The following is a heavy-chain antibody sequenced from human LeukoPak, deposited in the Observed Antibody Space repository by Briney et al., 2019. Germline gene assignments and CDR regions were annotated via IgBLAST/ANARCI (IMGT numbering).Heavy chain of an antibody. V-gene: IGHV1-8*01. D-gene: IGHD2-2*01. Sequence: ASVKVSCKASGYTFTSYDINWVRQATVQGLEWMGWMNPNSGNTGYAQKFQGRVTMTRNTSISTAYMELSSLRSEDTAVYCCARSEYCSSTSCYYTGAYNWFDPWGQGTLVTVSS. CDR1: GYTFTSYD. CDR3: ARSEYCSSTSCYYTGAYNWFDP. CDR2: MNPNSGNT. J-gene: IGHJ5*02.